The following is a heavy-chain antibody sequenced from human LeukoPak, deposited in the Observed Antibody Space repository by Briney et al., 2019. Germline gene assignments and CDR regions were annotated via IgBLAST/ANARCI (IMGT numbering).Heavy chain of an antibody. CDR2: IFRDGST. CDR1: GFAVSSYY. J-gene: IGHJ4*02. Sequence: PGXSLXLSCAAXGFAVSSYYXSWVRQAPGKGLEWVSAIFRDGSTSHSDSVKGRFTISRDNSRNTVYLQMNSLRAEDTAIYYCATETWNDWGQGTLVTVSS. CDR3: ATETWND. V-gene: IGHV3-53*01. D-gene: IGHD1-1*01.